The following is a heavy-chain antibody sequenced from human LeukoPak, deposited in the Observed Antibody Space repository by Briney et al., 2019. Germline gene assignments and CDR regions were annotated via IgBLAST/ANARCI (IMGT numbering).Heavy chain of an antibody. Sequence: SETLSLTCTVSGGSISNYYWSWIRQPPGKGLEWIGYVYYSGSTYYNPSLKSRVTISVDTSKNQFSLKLSSVTAADTAVYYCARGGGDFDYWGQGTLVTVSS. CDR2: VYYSGST. CDR1: GGSISNYY. J-gene: IGHJ4*02. V-gene: IGHV4-59*12. CDR3: ARGGGDFDY. D-gene: IGHD3-16*01.